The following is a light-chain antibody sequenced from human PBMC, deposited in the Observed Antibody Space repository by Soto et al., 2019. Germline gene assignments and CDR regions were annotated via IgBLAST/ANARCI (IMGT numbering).Light chain of an antibody. J-gene: IGKJ4*01. CDR3: QQYSDWPLT. Sequence: EIVMTQSPVTVSLSLGETATLSCWASQTVTNSYVAWYQQKPGQAPRLLISGASTRAARIQVRFRGSGSGTEFTLTISSLQSEDFAVYYCQQYSDWPLTFGGGTKLEIK. CDR2: GAS. V-gene: IGKV3-15*01. CDR1: QTVTNS.